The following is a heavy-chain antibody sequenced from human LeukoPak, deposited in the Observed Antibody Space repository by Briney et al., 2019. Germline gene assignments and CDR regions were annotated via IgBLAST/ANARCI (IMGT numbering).Heavy chain of an antibody. D-gene: IGHD3-22*01. J-gene: IGHJ4*02. CDR1: GGTFSSYA. Sequence: ASVKVSCKASGGTFSSYAISWVRQAPGQGLEWMGRIIPILGIANYAQKFQGRVTITADKSTSTAYMELSSLRSEDTAVYYCARVGDSSGYVDYWGQGTLVTVSS. V-gene: IGHV1-69*04. CDR3: ARVGDSSGYVDY. CDR2: IIPILGIA.